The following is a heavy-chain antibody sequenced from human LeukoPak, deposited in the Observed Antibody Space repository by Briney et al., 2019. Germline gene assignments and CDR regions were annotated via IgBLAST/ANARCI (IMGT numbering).Heavy chain of an antibody. CDR2: IIPIFGTA. CDR3: ARGPSGSYDYYYYYMDV. D-gene: IGHD1-26*01. V-gene: IGHV1-69*13. Sequence: ASVKVSCKASGGTFSSYAISWARQAPGQGLEWMGGIIPIFGTANYAQKFQGRVTITADESTSTAYMELSSLRSEDTAVYYCARGPSGSYDYYYYYMDVWGKGTTVTISS. J-gene: IGHJ6*03. CDR1: GGTFSSYA.